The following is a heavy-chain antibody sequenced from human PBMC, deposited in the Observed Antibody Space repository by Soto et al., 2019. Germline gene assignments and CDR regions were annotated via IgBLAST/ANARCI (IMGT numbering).Heavy chain of an antibody. J-gene: IGHJ3*01. Sequence: QVRLVESGGGAVKTGGSLRLSCEASGFTVSDHFMAWVRQSPRHGLEWIASASFGCGYITYADSVKGRFTIFKDNGRGSPDLQMESLRAEDTAVYYCPRIQLAAYAFDFWGQGALVNVSS. CDR1: GFTVSDHF. CDR2: ASFGCGYI. V-gene: IGHV3-11*06. D-gene: IGHD1-1*01. CDR3: PRIQLAAYAFDF.